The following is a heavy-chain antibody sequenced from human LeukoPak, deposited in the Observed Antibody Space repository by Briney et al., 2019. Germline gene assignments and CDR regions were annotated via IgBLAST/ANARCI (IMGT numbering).Heavy chain of an antibody. CDR1: GGSISSYY. V-gene: IGHV4-59*12. CDR2: IYYSGST. Sequence: SETLSLTCTVSGGSISSYYWSWIRQPPGKGLEWIGYIYYSGSTNYNPSLKSRVTISVDTSKNQFSLKLSSVTAADTAVYYCARDQGIYDDSSGYSYWGQGTLVTVSS. D-gene: IGHD3-22*01. CDR3: ARDQGIYDDSSGYSY. J-gene: IGHJ4*02.